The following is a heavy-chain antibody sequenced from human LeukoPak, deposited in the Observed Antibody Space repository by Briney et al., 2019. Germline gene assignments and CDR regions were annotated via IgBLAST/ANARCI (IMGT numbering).Heavy chain of an antibody. CDR2: FGRKDGIR. CDR1: GFIIGNEA. V-gene: IGHV3-23*01. J-gene: IGHJ5*02. D-gene: IGHD3-10*01. Sequence: GGSLTLSCAASGFIIGNEAISWVRQPPGKGLEWVSGFGRKDGIRYYADSVKGRFTISRDNSKNTLYLQMKSLRVEDTAVYFCAKVRGYNSGMGRLDPWGQGTLVTVSS. CDR3: AKVRGYNSGMGRLDP.